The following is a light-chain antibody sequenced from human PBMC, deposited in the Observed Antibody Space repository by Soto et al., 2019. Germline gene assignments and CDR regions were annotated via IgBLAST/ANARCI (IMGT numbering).Light chain of an antibody. Sequence: QSVLTQPPSASGTPGQRVTISCSGSNSNIGNNNVNWYQQLPDTDPKLLIYTSNQRHTEVADRCSGSKSGTSASLAIIGLQSEDEADDYCATWDASLHGYVFGTGTKLTVL. J-gene: IGLJ1*01. CDR2: TSN. V-gene: IGLV1-44*01. CDR1: NSNIGNNN. CDR3: ATWDASLHGYV.